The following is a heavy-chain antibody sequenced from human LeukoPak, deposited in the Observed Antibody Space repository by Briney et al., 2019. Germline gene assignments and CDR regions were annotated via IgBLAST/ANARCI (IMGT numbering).Heavy chain of an antibody. V-gene: IGHV3-66*01. D-gene: IGHD6-6*01. Sequence: GGSLRLSCAASGFTVSSNYMSWVRQAPGKGLEWVSVIYSGGSTDYADSVKGRFTISRDGSKNTVHLQMNSLRAEDTAVYYCARDLVNWGQGTLVTVSS. J-gene: IGHJ4*02. CDR1: GFTVSSNY. CDR2: IYSGGST. CDR3: ARDLVN.